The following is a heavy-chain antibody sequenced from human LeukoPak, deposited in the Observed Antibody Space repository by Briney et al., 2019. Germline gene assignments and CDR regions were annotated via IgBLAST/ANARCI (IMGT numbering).Heavy chain of an antibody. CDR2: IRQDGSEK. D-gene: IGHD3-9*01. Sequence: GGSLRLSCAASGFTFSSYWMSWVRQAPGKGLEWVANIRQDGSEKYYVDSVKGRFTISRDNAKNSLYLQMNSLRAEDTAVYYCARGIDILTGYYKLAEYFQHWGQGTLVTVSS. V-gene: IGHV3-7*03. CDR1: GFTFSSYW. CDR3: ARGIDILTGYYKLAEYFQH. J-gene: IGHJ1*01.